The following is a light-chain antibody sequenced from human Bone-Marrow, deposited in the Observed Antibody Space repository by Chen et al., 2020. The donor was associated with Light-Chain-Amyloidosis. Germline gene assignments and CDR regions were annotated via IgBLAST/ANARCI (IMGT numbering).Light chain of an antibody. V-gene: IGLV3-25*03. CDR1: DLPTKY. J-gene: IGLJ2*01. Sequence: SYELTQPPSVSMSPGQTARITCSGDDLPTKYAYWYQQKPGQAPVLVIHRDTERPAGISERCSGYSSGTTATLTISGVQAEDEADYHCQSADSSGTYEVIFGGGTKLTVL. CDR2: RDT. CDR3: QSADSSGTYEVI.